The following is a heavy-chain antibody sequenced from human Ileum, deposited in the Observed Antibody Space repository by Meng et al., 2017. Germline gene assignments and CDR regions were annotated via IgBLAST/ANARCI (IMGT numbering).Heavy chain of an antibody. CDR3: TTGKDY. CDR2: IKITTDAGTP. Sequence: GQLGVYGGGLGKAGGAVSPSCSVSGFTFSSTWMTWVRQAPGKGLEWVGRIKITTDAGTPDYAAPVKGRFTISINDSKNTLYLQMNSLKTEDTAVYYCTTGKDYWGQGTLVTVSS. J-gene: IGHJ4*02. V-gene: IGHV3-15*01. CDR1: GFTFSSTW.